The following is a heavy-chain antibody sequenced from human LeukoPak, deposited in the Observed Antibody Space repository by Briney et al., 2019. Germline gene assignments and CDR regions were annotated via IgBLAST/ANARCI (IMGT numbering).Heavy chain of an antibody. CDR1: GFTFSDYY. V-gene: IGHV3-11*06. Sequence: GGSLRLSCAASGFTFSDYYRSWIRQAPGKGLEWVSYITSRGGYTNYADSVKGRFTISRDNAENSLSLQMNSLRAEDTAVYYCARAPDYGDYHFDYWGQGTLVTVSS. D-gene: IGHD4-17*01. CDR2: ITSRGGYT. CDR3: ARAPDYGDYHFDY. J-gene: IGHJ4*02.